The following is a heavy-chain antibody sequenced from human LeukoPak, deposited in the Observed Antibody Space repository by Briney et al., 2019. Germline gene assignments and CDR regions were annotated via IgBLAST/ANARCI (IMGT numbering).Heavy chain of an antibody. CDR3: ARKRKYSYGSFDY. J-gene: IGHJ4*02. CDR2: IYPGDSDT. D-gene: IGHD5-18*01. Sequence: GESLKISCKGSGYSFTNNWIGWVRQMPGKGLEWMGIIYPGDSDTRYSPSFQGQVTISADKSISTAYLQWSSLKASDSAMYYCARKRKYSYGSFDYWGQGTLVTVSS. CDR1: GYSFTNNW. V-gene: IGHV5-51*01.